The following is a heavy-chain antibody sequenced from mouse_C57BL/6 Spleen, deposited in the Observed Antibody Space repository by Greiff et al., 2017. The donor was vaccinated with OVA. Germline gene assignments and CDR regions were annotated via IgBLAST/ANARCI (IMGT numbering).Heavy chain of an antibody. V-gene: IGHV1-39*01. D-gene: IGHD4-1*01. CDR3: AKLTGKGDYFDY. J-gene: IGHJ2*01. Sequence: EVQLVESGPELVKPGASVKISCKASGYSFTDYNMNWVKQSNGKSLEWIGVINPNYGTTSYNQKFKGKATLTVDQSSSTAYMQLNSLTSEDSAVYYCAKLTGKGDYFDYWGQGTTLTVSS. CDR2: INPNYGTT. CDR1: GYSFTDYN.